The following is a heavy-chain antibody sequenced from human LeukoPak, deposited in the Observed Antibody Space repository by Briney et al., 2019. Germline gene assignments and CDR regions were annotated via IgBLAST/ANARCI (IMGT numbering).Heavy chain of an antibody. CDR2: INKDGIST. CDR3: AKDPDIVVIPGNY. CDR1: GFIFSSYW. J-gene: IGHJ4*02. Sequence: PGGSLRLSCAVSGFIFSSYWMHWVRQPPGKGLVYIACINKDGISTSYADSVKGRFTISRDNAKNTLYLQMNSLRAEDTAVYYCAKDPDIVVIPGNYWGQGTLVTVSS. D-gene: IGHD2-2*01. V-gene: IGHV3-74*01.